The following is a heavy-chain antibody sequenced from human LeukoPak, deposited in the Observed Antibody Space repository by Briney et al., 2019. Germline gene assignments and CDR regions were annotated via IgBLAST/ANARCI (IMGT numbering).Heavy chain of an antibody. Sequence: SETLSLTCTVSGGSISSGSYYWRWIRQPAGKGLEWIGRIYTSGSTNYNPSLKSRVTISVDTSKNQFSLKLSSVTAADTAVYYCARDSSGWYTPHWGQGTLVTVSS. V-gene: IGHV4-61*02. CDR2: IYTSGST. D-gene: IGHD6-19*01. CDR3: ARDSSGWYTPH. CDR1: GGSISSGSYY. J-gene: IGHJ4*02.